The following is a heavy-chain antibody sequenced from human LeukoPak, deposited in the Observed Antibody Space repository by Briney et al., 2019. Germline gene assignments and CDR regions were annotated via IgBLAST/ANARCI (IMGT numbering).Heavy chain of an antibody. Sequence: PGGSLRLSCAASGFTFSSYSMNWVRQAPGKGLEWVSSISSSSSYIYYADSVKGRFTISRDNAKNSLYLQMNSLRAEDTAVYYCARGWWYSNGYYQNDAFDIWGQGTMVTVSS. CDR3: ARGWWYSNGYYQNDAFDI. J-gene: IGHJ3*02. D-gene: IGHD3-22*01. CDR2: ISSSSSYI. V-gene: IGHV3-21*01. CDR1: GFTFSSYS.